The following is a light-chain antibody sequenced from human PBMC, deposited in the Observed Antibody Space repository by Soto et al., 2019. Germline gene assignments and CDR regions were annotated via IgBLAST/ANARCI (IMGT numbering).Light chain of an antibody. Sequence: EIVLTQSPATLSLSPGERATLSCRASQSVSSNYLAWYQQKPGQAPRLLIYGASSRATGIPDRFSGSGSGTDFTLTISRLEPEDFAVYYWQQYGSSPPYSFVQGTKLAIK. J-gene: IGKJ2*03. V-gene: IGKV3-20*01. CDR1: QSVSSNY. CDR2: GAS. CDR3: QQYGSSPPYS.